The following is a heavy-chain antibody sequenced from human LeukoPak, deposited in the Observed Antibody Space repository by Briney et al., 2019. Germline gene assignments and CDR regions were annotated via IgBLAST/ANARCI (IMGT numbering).Heavy chain of an antibody. Sequence: SETLSLTCTVSGGSISSYYWSWIRQPPGKGLEWIGYIYYSGSTNYKPSLKSRVTISVDTSKNQFSLKLSSVTAADTAVYYCARRFDYWGQGTLVTVSS. CDR3: ARRFDY. CDR2: IYYSGST. CDR1: GGSISSYY. V-gene: IGHV4-59*01. J-gene: IGHJ4*02.